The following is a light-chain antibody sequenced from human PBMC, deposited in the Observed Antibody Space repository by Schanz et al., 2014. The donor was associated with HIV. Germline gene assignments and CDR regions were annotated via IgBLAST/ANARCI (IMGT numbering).Light chain of an antibody. Sequence: QSVLTQPPSASGTPGQRVTISCSGSSSNIESYSAYWYQQPPGTAPKLLIYATYNRPSAVPDRFSGSESGTSASLAISGLQSEDEADYYCQSYDSSQSVVVFGGGTKLTVL. CDR2: ATY. J-gene: IGLJ2*01. CDR3: QSYDSSQSVVV. V-gene: IGLV1-47*02. CDR1: SSNIESYS.